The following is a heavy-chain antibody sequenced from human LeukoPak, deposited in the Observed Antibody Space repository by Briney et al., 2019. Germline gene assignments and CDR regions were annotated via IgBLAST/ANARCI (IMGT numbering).Heavy chain of an antibody. CDR3: ARDLYYYYGSGSYLNDY. D-gene: IGHD3-10*01. V-gene: IGHV1-18*04. CDR1: GYTFTSYG. J-gene: IGHJ4*02. Sequence: AASVKVSCKASGYTFTSYGISWVRQAPGQGLEWMGWISAYNGNTNYAQKLQGRVTMTTDTSTSTAYMELRSLRSDDTAVYYCARDLYYYYGSGSYLNDYWGQGTLVTVSS. CDR2: ISAYNGNT.